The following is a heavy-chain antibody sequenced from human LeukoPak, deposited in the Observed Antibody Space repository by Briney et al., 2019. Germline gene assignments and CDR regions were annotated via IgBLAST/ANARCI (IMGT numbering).Heavy chain of an antibody. CDR1: GFIVSSSY. Sequence: GGSLRLSCAASGFIVSSSYMTWVRQAPGKGLEWVSYIGHTGSVTSYADSVRGRFTISRDNTKNSLYLQMNSLRVEDTAVYYRAIPPLGGTGSSRPLAGVDVWGQGTMVTVSS. D-gene: IGHD3-10*01. CDR3: AIPPLGGTGSSRPLAGVDV. J-gene: IGHJ6*02. CDR2: IGHTGSVT. V-gene: IGHV3-48*03.